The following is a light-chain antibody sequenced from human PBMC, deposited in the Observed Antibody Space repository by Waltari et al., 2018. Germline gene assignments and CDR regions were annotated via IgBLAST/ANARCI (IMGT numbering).Light chain of an antibody. CDR2: AAS. CDR1: QDVSVW. J-gene: IGKJ1*01. CDR3: QQYNSFWT. Sequence: DSQMTQSPSTLSASVGDRVTITCRASQDVSVWLAWYQLKPGQAPKRLIYAASSLQSGVPSRFGGSGSGTEFTLTISSLQPDDFATYYCQQYNSFWTFGQGTKVEIK. V-gene: IGKV1-5*01.